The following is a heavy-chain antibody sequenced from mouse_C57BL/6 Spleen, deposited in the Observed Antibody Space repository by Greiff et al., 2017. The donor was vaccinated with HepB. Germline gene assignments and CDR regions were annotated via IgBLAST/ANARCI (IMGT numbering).Heavy chain of an antibody. CDR1: GFTFSSYA. V-gene: IGHV5-4*01. CDR2: ISDGGSYT. CDR3: ARDHGYYAMDY. J-gene: IGHJ4*01. Sequence: EVMLVESGGGLVKPGGSLKLSCAASGFTFSSYAMSWVRQTPEKRLEWVATISDGGSYTYYPDNVKGRFTISRDNAKNNLYLQMSHLKSEDTAMYYCARDHGYYAMDYWGQGTSVTVSS.